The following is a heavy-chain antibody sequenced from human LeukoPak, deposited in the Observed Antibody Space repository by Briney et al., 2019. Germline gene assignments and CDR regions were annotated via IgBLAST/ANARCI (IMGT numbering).Heavy chain of an antibody. D-gene: IGHD6-13*01. CDR3: ARGGSSRFDQ. V-gene: IGHV3-7*04. CDR1: GFTFTTYW. J-gene: IGHJ4*02. CDR2: ISPDGSEK. Sequence: GGSLRLSCAASGFTFTTYWMSWVRQAPGKGLEWVAKISPDGSEKYYVDSVRGRFTISRDNAKNSLDLQMSSLRADDTAVYYCARGGSSRFDQWGQGTLVTVSS.